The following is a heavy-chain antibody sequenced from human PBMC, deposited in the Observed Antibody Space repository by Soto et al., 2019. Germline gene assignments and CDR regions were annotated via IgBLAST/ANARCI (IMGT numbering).Heavy chain of an antibody. Sequence: SETLSLTCTVSGGSISSYYWSWIRQPPGKGLEWIGYIYYSGSTNYNPSLKSRVTISVDTSKNQFSLKLSSVTAADTAVYYCAIRLQSTAPYYYYNMDVWGKGTTVTVSS. V-gene: IGHV4-59*08. D-gene: IGHD3-16*01. J-gene: IGHJ6*03. CDR2: IYYSGST. CDR1: GGSISSYY. CDR3: AIRLQSTAPYYYYNMDV.